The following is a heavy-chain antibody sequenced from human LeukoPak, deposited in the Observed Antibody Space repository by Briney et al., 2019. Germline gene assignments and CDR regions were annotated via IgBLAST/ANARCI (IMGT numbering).Heavy chain of an antibody. J-gene: IGHJ4*02. CDR1: GFTFSSYA. D-gene: IGHD6-13*01. CDR2: ISGSGGST. CDR3: AKGTGRNSSIAASGT. Sequence: PGGSLRLSCAASGFTFSSYAMSWVRQAPGKGLEWVSGISGSGGSTYYADSVKGRFTISRDNSKNTPYLQVNSLRAEDTAVYYCAKGTGRNSSIAASGTWGQGTLVTASS. V-gene: IGHV3-23*01.